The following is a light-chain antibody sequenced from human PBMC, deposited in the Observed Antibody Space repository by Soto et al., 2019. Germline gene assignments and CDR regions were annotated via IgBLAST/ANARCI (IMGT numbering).Light chain of an antibody. J-gene: IGKJ4*01. Sequence: DIPMTQSPFPLSASVGDRVTITCRASQSISSYLNWYQQKPGKAPKLLIYAASSLQSGVPSRFSGSGSGTDFTLTISSLQPEDFATYYCQQSYSTPLTFGGGTKVEIK. CDR1: QSISSY. V-gene: IGKV1-39*01. CDR2: AAS. CDR3: QQSYSTPLT.